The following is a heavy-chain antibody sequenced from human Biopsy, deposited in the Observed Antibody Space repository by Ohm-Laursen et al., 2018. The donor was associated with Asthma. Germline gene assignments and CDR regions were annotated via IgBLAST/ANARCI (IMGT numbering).Heavy chain of an antibody. CDR1: GDIVSSFG. J-gene: IGHJ6*02. V-gene: IGHV1-69*01. D-gene: IGHD3-16*01. Sequence: VSSVKVSCKAHGDIVSSFGIKWVRKAPGQGLEWMGGVIPIYGTTHTAQKFQGRVTFTADGSTSSAYMELSSLTSEDSAVYYCAREVSTVDYGYYYFAMDVWGQGTTVTVSS. CDR3: AREVSTVDYGYYYFAMDV. CDR2: VIPIYGTT.